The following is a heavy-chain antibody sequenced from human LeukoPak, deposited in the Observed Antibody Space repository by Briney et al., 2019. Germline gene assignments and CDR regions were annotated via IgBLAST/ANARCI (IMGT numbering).Heavy chain of an antibody. J-gene: IGHJ4*02. D-gene: IGHD1-26*01. Sequence: GESLKISCQNSGYNFANYWIAWVRQMPGQGLEWMGIIHPIDSDVTYSPSFHGQVTISADNSIATAYLQWSSLKASDTAMYYCARLEGGTYIPPVGYFDFWGQGTLVTVSS. V-gene: IGHV5-51*01. CDR2: IHPIDSDV. CDR3: ARLEGGTYIPPVGYFDF. CDR1: GYNFANYW.